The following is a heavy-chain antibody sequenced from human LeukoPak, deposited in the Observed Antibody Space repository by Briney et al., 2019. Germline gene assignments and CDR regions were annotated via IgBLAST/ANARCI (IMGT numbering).Heavy chain of an antibody. CDR2: ISAYNGNT. D-gene: IGHD6-6*01. CDR1: GYTFTSYA. V-gene: IGHV1-18*01. Sequence: ASVKVSCKASGYTFTSYAISWVRQAPGQGLEWMGWISAYNGNTNYAQNLQGRVTLTTDTSASTAYMELRSLRSDDTAVYYCARDLIAARPGWFDPWGQGTLVIVSS. CDR3: ARDLIAARPGWFDP. J-gene: IGHJ5*02.